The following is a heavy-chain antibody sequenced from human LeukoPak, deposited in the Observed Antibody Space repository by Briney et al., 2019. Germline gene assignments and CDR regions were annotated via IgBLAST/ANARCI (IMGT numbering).Heavy chain of an antibody. CDR2: IYYSGST. CDR1: GGSISRSSYY. J-gene: IGHJ4*02. CDR3: AREEIAAAYFDY. D-gene: IGHD6-13*01. Sequence: SETLSLTCTVSGGSISRSSYYWGWIRQPPGRGLESIGSIYYSGSTYYNPSLNSRVTISVDTSKNQFSLRLSSVTAADTAVYFCAREEIAAAYFDYWGQGTLVTVSS. V-gene: IGHV4-39*07.